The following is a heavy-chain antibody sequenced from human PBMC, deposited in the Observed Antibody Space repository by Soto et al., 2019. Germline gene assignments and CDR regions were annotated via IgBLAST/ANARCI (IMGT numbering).Heavy chain of an antibody. J-gene: IGHJ4*02. V-gene: IGHV3-20*04. CDR1: GFTFDDYG. D-gene: IGHD6-13*01. CDR2: INWTGVST. Sequence: GGSLRLSCAASGFTFDDYGMSWVRQAPGKGLEWVSGINWTGVSTGYADSVKGRFTISRDNSKNSLYLQMNSLRAEDTAVYYCAKASVWYPYFESWGQGTLVTVSS. CDR3: AKASVWYPYFES.